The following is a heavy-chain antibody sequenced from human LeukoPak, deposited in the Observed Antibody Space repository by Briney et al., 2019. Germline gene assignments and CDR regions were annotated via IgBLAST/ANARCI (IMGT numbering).Heavy chain of an antibody. Sequence: PSETLSLTCSVSGGSLSGNGYHWNWLRQTADSGLEWIGEISHSGSTNYNPSLKSRVIISVDTSKKEFSLKLSAVTAADTAVYYCARLPRSIAARRRGGFDYWGQGTLVTVSS. J-gene: IGHJ4*02. D-gene: IGHD6-6*01. CDR2: ISHSGST. CDR3: ARLPRSIAARRRGGFDY. CDR1: GGSLSGNGYH. V-gene: IGHV4-34*01.